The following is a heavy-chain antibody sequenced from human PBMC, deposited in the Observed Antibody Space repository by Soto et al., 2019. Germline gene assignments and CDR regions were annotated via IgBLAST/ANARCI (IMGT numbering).Heavy chain of an antibody. CDR2: IYSGGST. D-gene: IGHD2-2*01. Sequence: PGGSLRLSCAASGFTVSSNYMSWVRQAPGKGLEWVSVIYSGGSTYYADSVKGRFTISRDNSKNTLYLQMNSLRAEDTAVYYCCSRSSTSSAYYYYYYMDFWGKGTTVTVSS. CDR3: CSRSSTSSAYYYYYYMDF. J-gene: IGHJ6*03. CDR1: GFTVSSNY. V-gene: IGHV3-66*01.